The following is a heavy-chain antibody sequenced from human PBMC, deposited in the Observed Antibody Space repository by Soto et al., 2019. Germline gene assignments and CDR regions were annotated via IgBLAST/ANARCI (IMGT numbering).Heavy chain of an antibody. J-gene: IGHJ3*02. D-gene: IGHD6-19*01. CDR2: INPATAAA. Sequence: QLHLVQSGAVVKKPGASVTVSCSASGYPVTAYYMHWVRQAPGRGLEWMGGINPATAAAKYTQTFQSRVTMPRDTSTTTAFMEPSGLTCQEPASFYSARRGSVAVARSAAFDIWGPGTLVTVSS. CDR1: GYPVTAYY. CDR3: ARRGSVAVARSAAFDI. V-gene: IGHV1-2*02.